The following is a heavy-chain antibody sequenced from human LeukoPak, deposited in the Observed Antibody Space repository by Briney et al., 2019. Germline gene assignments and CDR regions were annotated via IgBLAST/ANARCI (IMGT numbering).Heavy chain of an antibody. CDR2: IRTKRNNYAT. V-gene: IGHV3-73*01. CDR3: TGRDDYGDN. J-gene: IGHJ4*02. Sequence: PGGSLRLSCASSGFTFSDSAMHWVRQASGKGLKWVGRIRTKRNNYATAYAASVRGRFTISRDDSKNTAFLQMSSLKTEDTAVYYCTGRDDYGDNWGQGIVVTVSS. CDR1: GFTFSDSA.